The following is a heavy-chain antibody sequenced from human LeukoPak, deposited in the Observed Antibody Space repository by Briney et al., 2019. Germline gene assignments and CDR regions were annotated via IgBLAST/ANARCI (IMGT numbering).Heavy chain of an antibody. CDR2: IYPGDSDT. J-gene: IGHJ4*02. V-gene: IGHV5-51*01. D-gene: IGHD3-3*01. CDR1: GYSFTSYW. CDR3: ARQTQTTIFGVVIQNFDY. Sequence: AESLKISCTGSGYSFTSYWIGWVRQMPGKGLEWMGIIYPGDSDTRYSPSFQGQVTISADKSISTAYLQWSSLKASDTAMYYCARQTQTTIFGVVIQNFDYWGQGALVTVSS.